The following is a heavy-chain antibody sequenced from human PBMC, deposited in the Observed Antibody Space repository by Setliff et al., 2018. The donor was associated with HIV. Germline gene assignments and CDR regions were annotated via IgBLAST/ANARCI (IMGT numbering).Heavy chain of an antibody. Sequence: PSETLSLTCTVSGGSINSSTYYWGWIRQPPGKGLEWIGSFYYSGSTYYNPSLKSRVTISVDTSKNQFSLKLTSVTAAETAVYYCARHRDGGTYPLDYWGQGTLVTVSS. V-gene: IGHV4-39*01. J-gene: IGHJ4*02. CDR2: FYYSGST. CDR3: ARHRDGGTYPLDY. CDR1: GGSINSSTYY. D-gene: IGHD1-26*01.